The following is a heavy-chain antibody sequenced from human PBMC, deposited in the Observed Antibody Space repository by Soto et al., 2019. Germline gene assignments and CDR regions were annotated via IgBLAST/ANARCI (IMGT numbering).Heavy chain of an antibody. Sequence: SCRAAEVTISRCWLHWFSQAPGKGLVWVSRINSDGSSTSYADSVKGRFTISRDNAKNTLYLQMNSLRAEDTAVYYCARKLAGNRDSWGQGNLVTVPS. J-gene: IGHJ4*02. D-gene: IGHD3-3*02. CDR1: EVTISRCW. CDR3: ARKLAGNRDS. CDR2: INSDGSST. V-gene: IGHV3-74*01.